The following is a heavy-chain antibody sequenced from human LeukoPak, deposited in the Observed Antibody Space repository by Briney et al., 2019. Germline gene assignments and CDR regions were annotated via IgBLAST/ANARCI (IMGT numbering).Heavy chain of an antibody. V-gene: IGHV1-69*13. D-gene: IGHD6-19*01. CDR3: ARVVRSSGPPGWFDP. CDR1: GCTFSSYA. Sequence: GASVKVSCKASGCTFSSYAISWVRQAPGQGLEWMGGIIPIFGTADYAQKFQGRVTITADESTSTAYMELSSLRSEDTAVYYCARVVRSSGPPGWFDPWGQGTLVTVSS. CDR2: IIPIFGTA. J-gene: IGHJ5*02.